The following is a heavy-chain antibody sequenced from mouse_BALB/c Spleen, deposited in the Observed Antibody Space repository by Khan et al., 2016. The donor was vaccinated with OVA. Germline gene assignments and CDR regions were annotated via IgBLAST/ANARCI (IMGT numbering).Heavy chain of an antibody. V-gene: IGHV9-3-1*01. CDR1: GYTFANFG. CDR3: TRPPYISYVMVY. CDR2: INTYTGEP. J-gene: IGHJ4*01. D-gene: IGHD2-10*01. Sequence: QIQLVQSGPELKKPGETIKISCKASGYTFANFGMNWVKQAPGKGLKWMGWINTYTGEPTYADDFKGRFAFSLETSASTAYLQINNLKNEDTAYYFCTRPPYISYVMVYWGQGTSVTVS.